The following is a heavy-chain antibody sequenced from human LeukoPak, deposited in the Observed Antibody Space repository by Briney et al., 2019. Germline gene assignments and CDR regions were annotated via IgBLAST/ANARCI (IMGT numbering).Heavy chain of an antibody. CDR1: GYTFTGYY. V-gene: IGHV1-2*02. D-gene: IGHD2-2*01. Sequence: ASVKVSCKASGYTFTGYYMHWVRQAPGQGLEWVGWINPDSGGTNYARKFQGRVTMTRDTSISTAYMELSRLRSDDTAVYYCARVKPAAKQQFDYWGQGTLVTVSS. CDR3: ARVKPAAKQQFDY. J-gene: IGHJ4*02. CDR2: INPDSGGT.